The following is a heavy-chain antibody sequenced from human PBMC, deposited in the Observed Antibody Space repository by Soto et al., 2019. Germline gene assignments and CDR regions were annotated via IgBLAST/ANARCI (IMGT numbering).Heavy chain of an antibody. CDR2: INPNSGGT. Sequence: GASVKVSCKASGYTFTGYYMHWVRQAPGQGLERMGWINPNSGGTNYAQKFQGWVTMTRDTSISTAYMELSRLRSDDTAVYYCARGGPGVVIAIHLFDYWGQGTLVTVSS. CDR1: GYTFTGYY. CDR3: ARGGPGVVIAIHLFDY. J-gene: IGHJ4*02. V-gene: IGHV1-2*04. D-gene: IGHD2-21*01.